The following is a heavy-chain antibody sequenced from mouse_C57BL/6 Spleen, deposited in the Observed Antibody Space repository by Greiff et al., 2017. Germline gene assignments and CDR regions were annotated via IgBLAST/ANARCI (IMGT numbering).Heavy chain of an antibody. CDR2: IDPSDSYT. Sequence: QVQLKESGAELVRPGTSVKLSCKASGYTFTSYWMHWVKQRPGQGLEWIGVIDPSDSYTNYNQKFKGKATLTVDTSSSTAYMQLSSLTSEDSAVYYCARRDGSSWDWYFDVWGTGTTVTVSS. J-gene: IGHJ1*03. D-gene: IGHD1-1*01. V-gene: IGHV1-59*01. CDR3: ARRDGSSWDWYFDV. CDR1: GYTFTSYW.